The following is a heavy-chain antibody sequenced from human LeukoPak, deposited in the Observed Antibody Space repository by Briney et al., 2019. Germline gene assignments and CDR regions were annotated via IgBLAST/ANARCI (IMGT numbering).Heavy chain of an antibody. CDR1: GFTVSSNY. V-gene: IGHV3-53*01. CDR3: AKAPHSSGWDYYFDY. J-gene: IGHJ4*02. Sequence: PGGSLRLSCAASGFTVSSNYMSWVRQAPGKGLEWVSVIYTGGSTYHADSVKGRFTISRDNSKNTLYLQMNSLRAEDTAVYYCAKAPHSSGWDYYFDYWGQGTLVTVSS. CDR2: IYTGGST. D-gene: IGHD6-19*01.